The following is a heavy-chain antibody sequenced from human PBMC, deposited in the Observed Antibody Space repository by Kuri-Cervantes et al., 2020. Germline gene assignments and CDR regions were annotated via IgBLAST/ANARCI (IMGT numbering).Heavy chain of an antibody. V-gene: IGHV3-23*01. CDR1: GFTFSSYA. CDR2: ISGSGGST. Sequence: LSLTCAASGFTFSSYAISWVRPAPGKGLEWVSAISGSGGSTYYADSVKGRFTISRDNSKNTLYLQMNSLRAEDTAVYYCAKDRNPTIFGVVIGFGFDPWGQGTLVTVSS. J-gene: IGHJ5*02. CDR3: AKDRNPTIFGVVIGFGFDP. D-gene: IGHD3-3*01.